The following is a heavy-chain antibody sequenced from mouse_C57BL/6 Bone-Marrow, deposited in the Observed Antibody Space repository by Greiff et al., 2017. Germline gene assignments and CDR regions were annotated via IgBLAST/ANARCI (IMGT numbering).Heavy chain of an antibody. CDR2: INPSNGGT. D-gene: IGHD1-1*01. J-gene: IGHJ2*01. Sequence: QVQLQQPGTELVKPGASVTLSCKASGYTFTSYWMHWVKQRPGQGLEWIGNINPSNGGTNYNETFKSKATLTVDKSSSTAYMQLSSLTSEDSAVYYGARSDTTGYLDYWGQGTTLTVSS. V-gene: IGHV1-53*01. CDR1: GYTFTSYW. CDR3: ARSDTTGYLDY.